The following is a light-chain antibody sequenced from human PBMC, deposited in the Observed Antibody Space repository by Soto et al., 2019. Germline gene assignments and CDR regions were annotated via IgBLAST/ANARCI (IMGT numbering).Light chain of an antibody. CDR3: HQYNNWPFT. V-gene: IGKV3D-15*01. Sequence: EKLMTQSPSTLSVSPGERATLSCRASQTVSSNLAWYQQKPGQAPRLLIYGVSTRSTGIPARFSGSGSGTEFTLTISSLQSEDFEVYYCHQYNNWPFTFGQGTKVDIK. CDR1: QTVSSN. J-gene: IGKJ2*01. CDR2: GVS.